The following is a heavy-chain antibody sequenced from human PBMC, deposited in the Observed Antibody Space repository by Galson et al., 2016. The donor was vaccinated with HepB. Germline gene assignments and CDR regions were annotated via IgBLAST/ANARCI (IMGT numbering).Heavy chain of an antibody. CDR1: GFVFRNYW. CDR2: IKSDGSTT. V-gene: IGHV3-74*01. J-gene: IGHJ3*02. Sequence: SLRLSCAASGFVFRNYWMHWVRQVPGKGLVWVSSIKSDGSTTSHADSVKGRFTISRDNAKNTVYLQLSSLGAEDTAVYYCARESDTSDAFDIWGQGTMVTVSS. CDR3: ARESDTSDAFDI.